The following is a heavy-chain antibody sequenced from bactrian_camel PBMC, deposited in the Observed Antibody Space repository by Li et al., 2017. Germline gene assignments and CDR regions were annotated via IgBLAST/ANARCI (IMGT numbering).Heavy chain of an antibody. CDR1: GKYRMGSMC. J-gene: IGHJ4*01. CDR2: IAGDGRT. V-gene: IGHV3S53*01. D-gene: IGHD1*01. CDR3: AADLVTDEPSLVEREYYY. Sequence: VQLVESGGGSVQTGGSLRVSCTVSGKYRMGSMCMGWFRRLPGQEREGVAAIAGDGRTDYADSVKGRFTISRDGAKNIIELQMHSLKPEDTATYYCAADLVTDEPSLVEREYYYWGQGTQVTVS.